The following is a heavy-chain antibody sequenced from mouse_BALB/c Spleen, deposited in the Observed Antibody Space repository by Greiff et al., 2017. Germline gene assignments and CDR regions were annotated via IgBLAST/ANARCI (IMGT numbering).Heavy chain of an antibody. Sequence: EVKLVESGGGLVKPGGSLKLSCAASGFTFSDYYMYWVRQTPEKRLEWVATISDGGSYTYYPDSVKGRFTISRDNAKNNLYLQMSSLKSEDTAMYYCAREDGNYLYAMDYWGQGTSVTVSS. CDR1: GFTFSDYY. J-gene: IGHJ4*01. V-gene: IGHV5-4*02. CDR2: ISDGGSYT. D-gene: IGHD2-1*01. CDR3: AREDGNYLYAMDY.